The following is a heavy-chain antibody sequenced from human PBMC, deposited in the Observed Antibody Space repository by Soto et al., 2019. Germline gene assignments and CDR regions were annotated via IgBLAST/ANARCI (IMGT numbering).Heavy chain of an antibody. J-gene: IGHJ3*02. CDR3: ARERQKDSATSRKAFDI. V-gene: IGHV3-33*01. CDR1: GFSFSYFG. CDR2: IWFDGSYK. Sequence: VQLVESGGGVVQPGRSLRLSCAASGFSFSYFGMHWVRQAPGKGLEWVAVIWFDGSYKFYADSVKGRFTISRDNSGNTLYLQMDSLRDEDTAKYFCARERQKDSATSRKAFDIWGQGTMVTVSS. D-gene: IGHD1-26*01.